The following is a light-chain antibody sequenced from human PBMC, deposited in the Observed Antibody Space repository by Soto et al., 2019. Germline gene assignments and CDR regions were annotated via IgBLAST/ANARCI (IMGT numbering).Light chain of an antibody. V-gene: IGLV4-69*01. CDR1: SGHSNYA. Sequence: QPVLTQSPSASASLGASVKLTCTLSSGHSNYAIAWHQQQPEKGPRYLMKLNSDGSHSKGDGIPDRFSGSSSGAERYLTISSLQSEDEADYYCQTWGTGLYVVFGGGTLLTVL. CDR2: LNSDGSH. J-gene: IGLJ2*01. CDR3: QTWGTGLYVV.